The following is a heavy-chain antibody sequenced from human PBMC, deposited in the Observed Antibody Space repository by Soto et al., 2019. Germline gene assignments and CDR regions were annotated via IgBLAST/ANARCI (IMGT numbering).Heavy chain of an antibody. D-gene: IGHD2-2*01. Sequence: GGALRLSCSASGLSFGIYTISWFRQAPGKGLEWVGFIRGEAYGGTTEYAASVKGRFTISRDDSKGIAYLQMNSLKTEDTAVYYCCSPKPSYATSLYYFDNWGQGTLVTVSS. CDR1: GLSFGIYT. CDR3: CSPKPSYATSLYYFDN. CDR2: IRGEAYGGTT. V-gene: IGHV3-49*03. J-gene: IGHJ4*02.